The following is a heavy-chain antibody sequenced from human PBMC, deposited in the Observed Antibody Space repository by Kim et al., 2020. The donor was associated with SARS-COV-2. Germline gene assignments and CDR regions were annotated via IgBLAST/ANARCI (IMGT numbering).Heavy chain of an antibody. V-gene: IGHV5-51*01. J-gene: IGHJ1*01. CDR1: GYSFTSYW. D-gene: IGHD3-22*01. Sequence: GESLKISCKGSGYSFTSYWIGWVRQMPGKGLEWMGIIYPGDSDTRYSPSFQGQVTISADKSISTAYLQWSSLKASDTAMYYCARQDYYDSSGYYYEGIWFQHWGQGTLVTVSS. CDR3: ARQDYYDSSGYYYEGIWFQH. CDR2: IYPGDSDT.